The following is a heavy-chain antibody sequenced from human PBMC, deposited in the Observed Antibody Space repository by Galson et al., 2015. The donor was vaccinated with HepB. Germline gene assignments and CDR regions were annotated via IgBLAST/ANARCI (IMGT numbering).Heavy chain of an antibody. J-gene: IGHJ4*02. CDR1: GFTFSSYA. CDR3: AKVGLLWLSHHYFDY. Sequence: SLRLSCAASGFTFSSYAMSWVRQAPGKGLEWVSAISGSGGSTYYADSVKGRFTISRVNSKNTLYLQMNSLRAEDTAVYYCAKVGLLWLSHHYFDYWGQGTLVTVSS. CDR2: ISGSGGST. V-gene: IGHV3-23*01. D-gene: IGHD2-21*01.